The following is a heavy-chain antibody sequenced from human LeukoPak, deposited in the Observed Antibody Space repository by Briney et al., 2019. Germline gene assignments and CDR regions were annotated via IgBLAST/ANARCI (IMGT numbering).Heavy chain of an antibody. V-gene: IGHV4-38-2*02. D-gene: IGHD3-22*01. CDR2: IYHSGST. CDR3: AKDYYDSSGYYRDAFDI. J-gene: IGHJ3*02. CDR1: GYSISSGYY. Sequence: SETLSLTCTVSGYSISSGYYWGWIRQPPGKGLEWIGSIYHSGSTYYNPSLKSRVTISVDTSKNQFSLKLSSVTAADTAVYYCAKDYYDSSGYYRDAFDIWGQGTMVTVSS.